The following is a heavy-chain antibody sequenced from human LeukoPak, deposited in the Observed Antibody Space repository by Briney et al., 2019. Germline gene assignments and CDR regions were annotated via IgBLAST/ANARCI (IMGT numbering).Heavy chain of an antibody. CDR2: ISTTSSDT. CDR1: GFTFSDYY. CDR3: ARVRYDYYYGMDV. V-gene: IGHV3-11*06. J-gene: IGHJ6*04. Sequence: PGGSLRLSCVASGFTFSDYYMSWIRQAPGKGLEWVSYISTTSSDTNYAGSVKGRFTISRDNAKNSLYLQMNSLRAEDTAVYYCARVRYDYYYGMDVWGKGTTVTVSS.